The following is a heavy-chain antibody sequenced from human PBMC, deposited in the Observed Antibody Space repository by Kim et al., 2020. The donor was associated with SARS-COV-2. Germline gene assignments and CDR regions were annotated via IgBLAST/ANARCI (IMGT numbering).Heavy chain of an antibody. CDR1: GFTFSSYW. V-gene: IGHV3-7*01. D-gene: IGHD3-22*01. CDR2: IKQDGSEK. J-gene: IGHJ6*02. Sequence: GGSLRLSCAASGFTFSSYWMSWVRQAPGKGLEWVANIKQDGSEKYYVDSVKGRFTISRDNAKNSLYLQMNSLRAEDTAVYYCARDRGGYYNDYYYGMDVWGQGTTVTVSS. CDR3: ARDRGGYYNDYYYGMDV.